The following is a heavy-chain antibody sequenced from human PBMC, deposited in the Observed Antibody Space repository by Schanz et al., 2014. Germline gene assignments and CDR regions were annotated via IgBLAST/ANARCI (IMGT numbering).Heavy chain of an antibody. D-gene: IGHD2-2*01. Sequence: QVQLVQSGAAAKKPGSSVKVSCKASRSTFSSYTISWVRQARGQGLEWVGRFIPILDVGNYAQRFQGRVTFTADKTTSTAYMELSSLRYEDTALYYCARGTMPGTFDIWGQGTMVTVSS. CDR3: ARGTMPGTFDI. CDR2: FIPILDVG. CDR1: RSTFSSYT. V-gene: IGHV1-69*02. J-gene: IGHJ3*02.